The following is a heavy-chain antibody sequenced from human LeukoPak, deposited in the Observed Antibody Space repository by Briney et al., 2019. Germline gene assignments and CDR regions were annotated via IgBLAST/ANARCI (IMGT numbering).Heavy chain of an antibody. Sequence: SETLSLTCTVSGGSISSYYWSWVRQPPGKGLEWIGYIYYSGSTNYNPSLKSRVTISVDTSKNQFSLKLSSVTAADTAVYYCARGPFPGVYYGMDVWGQGTTVTVSS. V-gene: IGHV4-59*01. J-gene: IGHJ6*02. CDR2: IYYSGST. CDR3: ARGPFPGVYYGMDV. CDR1: GGSISSYY.